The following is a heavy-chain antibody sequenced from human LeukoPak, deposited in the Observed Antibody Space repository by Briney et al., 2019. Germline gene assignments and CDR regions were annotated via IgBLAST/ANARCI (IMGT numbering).Heavy chain of an antibody. V-gene: IGHV4-39*01. Sequence: SETLSLTCTASGCTISSSCYYWVRIRQPPGKGLEWIGSIYYSGSTYYNPSLKSRVTISVDTSKNQFSLKLSSVTAADTAVYYCARHQLAVGATNNWFDPWGQGTLVTVSS. CDR2: IYYSGST. D-gene: IGHD1-26*01. J-gene: IGHJ5*02. CDR1: GCTISSSCYY. CDR3: ARHQLAVGATNNWFDP.